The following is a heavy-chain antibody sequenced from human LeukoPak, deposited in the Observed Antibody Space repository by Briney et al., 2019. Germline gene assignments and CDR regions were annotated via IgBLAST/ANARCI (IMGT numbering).Heavy chain of an antibody. CDR1: GFTFSSYA. V-gene: IGHV3-23*01. CDR2: ISGSGGST. D-gene: IGHD3-22*01. J-gene: IGHJ4*02. CDR3: AKGPYYYDSSGYYFDY. Sequence: PGGSLRLSCAASGFTFSSYAMSWVRQAPGKGLEWVSAISGSGGSTYYADSVKGRFTISRDNSKNTLYLQMNSLRAEDTAVYYCAKGPYYYDSSGYYFDYWGRGTLVTVSS.